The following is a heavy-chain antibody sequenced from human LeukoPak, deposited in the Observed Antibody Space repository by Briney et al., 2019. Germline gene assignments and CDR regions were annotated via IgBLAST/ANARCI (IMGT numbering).Heavy chain of an antibody. CDR1: GYTFTGYY. V-gene: IGHV1-2*02. Sequence: VASVQVSSHASGYTFTGYYMHWVRQPPGQGLEWLGWINPNSGGTNYAQKSQGRVTMTRDTSISTAYMELSRLRSDDTAVYYCARGIVGATTGDWGQGTLVTVSS. J-gene: IGHJ4*02. CDR2: INPNSGGT. D-gene: IGHD1-26*01. CDR3: ARGIVGATTGD.